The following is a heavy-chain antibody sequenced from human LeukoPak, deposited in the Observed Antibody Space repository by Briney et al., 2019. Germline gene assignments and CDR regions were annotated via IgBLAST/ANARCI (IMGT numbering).Heavy chain of an antibody. CDR1: GFTFNSYG. CDR2: IRYGGSNK. CDR3: AKDSYRYCSSTSCYAFDI. V-gene: IGHV3-30*02. Sequence: GGSLRLSCAASGFTFNSYGMHWLRQAPGKGLVGVAFIRYGGSNKYYTHSVKGRFTISRDNSKNTLYLQMNSLRAEDTAVYYCAKDSYRYCSSTSCYAFDIWGRGTMVTVSS. J-gene: IGHJ3*02. D-gene: IGHD2-2*01.